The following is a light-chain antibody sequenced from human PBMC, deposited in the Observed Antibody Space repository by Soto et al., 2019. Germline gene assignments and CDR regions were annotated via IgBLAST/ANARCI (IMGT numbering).Light chain of an antibody. J-gene: IGKJ1*01. V-gene: IGKV1-5*01. CDR1: QSISSW. Sequence: DIQMTQSPSTLSASVGDRVTITCRASQSISSWLAWYQQKPGKAPKRLIYAASSLQSGVPSRFGGSGSGTEFTLTISSLQPEDFATYYCLQHNSYPPTFGQGTKVDIK. CDR3: LQHNSYPPT. CDR2: AAS.